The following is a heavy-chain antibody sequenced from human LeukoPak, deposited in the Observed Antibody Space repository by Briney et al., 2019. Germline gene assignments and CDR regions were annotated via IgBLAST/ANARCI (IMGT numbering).Heavy chain of an antibody. CDR2: IWYDGSNK. CDR3: ARDPGGIAVAGTDY. J-gene: IGHJ4*02. V-gene: IGHV3-33*01. CDR1: GFTFSSYG. D-gene: IGHD6-19*01. Sequence: GGSLRLSCAASGFTFSSYGMHWVRQAPGKGLEWVAVIWYDGSNKYYADSVKGRFTTSRDNSKNTLYLQMNSLRAEDTAVYYCARDPGGIAVAGTDYWGQGTLVTVSS.